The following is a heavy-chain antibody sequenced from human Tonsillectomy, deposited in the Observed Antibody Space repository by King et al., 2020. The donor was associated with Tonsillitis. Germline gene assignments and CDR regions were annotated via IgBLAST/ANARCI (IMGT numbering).Heavy chain of an antibody. Sequence: QLVQSGAEVKKPGASVKVSCRASGYTFTAYYMHWVRQAPGQGLEWMGWINPNSGGTNYAQKFQGWVTMTRDTSISTTYMELSRLGHDDTAVYYCARDGGFLRGADYGFDIWGQGTMVTVSS. CDR2: INPNSGGT. CDR1: GYTFTAYY. J-gene: IGHJ3*02. V-gene: IGHV1-2*04. CDR3: ARDGGFLRGADYGFDI. D-gene: IGHD1-26*01.